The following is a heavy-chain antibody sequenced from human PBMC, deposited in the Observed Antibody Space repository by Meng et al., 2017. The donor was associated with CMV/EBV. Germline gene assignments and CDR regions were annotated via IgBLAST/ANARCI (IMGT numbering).Heavy chain of an antibody. CDR2: ISYDGSNK. CDR3: ARDPSGGSGDSYFDY. CDR1: GYTFTSYD. V-gene: IGHV3-30-3*01. Sequence: SCKASGYTFTSYDINWVRQAPGKGLEWVAVISYDGSNKYYADSVKGRFTISRDNSKNTLYLQMNSLRAEDTAVYYCARDPSGGSGDSYFDYWGQGTLVTVSS. J-gene: IGHJ4*02. D-gene: IGHD2-15*01.